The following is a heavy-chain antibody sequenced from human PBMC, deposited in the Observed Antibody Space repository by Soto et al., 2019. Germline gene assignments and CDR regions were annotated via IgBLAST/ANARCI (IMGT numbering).Heavy chain of an antibody. CDR2: ISAYNGNT. D-gene: IGHD2-21*02. J-gene: IGHJ6*02. CDR1: GYTFTSYG. CDR3: ARDGGNFNYYYYYGMDV. V-gene: IGHV1-18*04. Sequence: QVQLVQSGAEVKKPGASVKVSCKASGYTFTSYGISWVRQAPGQGLEWMRWISAYNGNTNYAQKLQGRVTMTTNTSTSTAYMELRSLRSDDTAVYYCARDGGNFNYYYYYGMDVWGQGTTVTVSS.